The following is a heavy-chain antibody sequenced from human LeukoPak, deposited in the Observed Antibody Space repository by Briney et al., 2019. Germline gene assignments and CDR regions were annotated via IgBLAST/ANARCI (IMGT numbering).Heavy chain of an antibody. D-gene: IGHD3-22*01. J-gene: IGHJ4*02. CDR2: ISVRSNYR. CDR3: VRLRRNSDRSGYYYYYDY. Sequence: GGSLRLSCPASGYTFSDFSVNWVRQAPGKGLEWVSSISVRSNYRYYADSVRGRFTISRDDARDSLFLQMNSLRAEDTAVYFCVRLRRNSDRSGYYYYYDYWGQGTLVTVSS. CDR1: GYTFSDFS. V-gene: IGHV3-21*01.